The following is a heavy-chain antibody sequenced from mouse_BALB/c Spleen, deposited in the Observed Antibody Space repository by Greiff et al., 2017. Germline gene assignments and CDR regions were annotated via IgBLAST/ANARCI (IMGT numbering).Heavy chain of an antibody. CDR1: GYSITSGYY. D-gene: IGHD1-1*01. CDR3: ARITTVVATGNSYWYFDV. V-gene: IGHV3-6*02. J-gene: IGHJ1*01. CDR2: ISYDGSN. Sequence: EVKLMESGPGLVKPSQSLSLTCSVTGYSITSGYYWNWIRQFPGNKLEWMGYISYDGSNNYNPSLKNRISITRDTSKNQFFLKLNSVTTEDTATYYCARITTVVATGNSYWYFDVWGAGTTVTVSS.